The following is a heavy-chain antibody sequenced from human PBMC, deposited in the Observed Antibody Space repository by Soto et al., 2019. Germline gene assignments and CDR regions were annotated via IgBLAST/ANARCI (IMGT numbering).Heavy chain of an antibody. V-gene: IGHV4-30-2*01. CDR2: IYRSGSS. J-gene: IGHJ5*02. Sequence: SETLSLTCAVSGASISSGDNSWSWIRQTPAKGLEWIGYIYRSGSSFYNPSLRSRVTMSVDTSKNQFSLRLNSVTAADTALYYCARGLGYCSTTTCSEDWFDPWGPGTLVTVSS. CDR3: ARGLGYCSTTTCSEDWFDP. CDR1: GASISSGDNS. D-gene: IGHD2-2*03.